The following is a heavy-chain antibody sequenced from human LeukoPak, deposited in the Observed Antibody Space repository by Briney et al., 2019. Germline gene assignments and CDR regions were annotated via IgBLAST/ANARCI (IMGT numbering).Heavy chain of an antibody. D-gene: IGHD6-19*01. CDR3: ARDSSGYSSGWINYYYYYYMDV. Sequence: PSETLSLTCTVSGGSISSSSYYWGWIRQPPGKGLEWIGSIYYSGSTYYNPSLKSRVTISVDTSKNQFSLKLSSVTAADTAVYYCARDSSGYSSGWINYYYYYYMDVWGKGTTVAISS. V-gene: IGHV4-39*07. CDR2: IYYSGST. CDR1: GGSISSSSYY. J-gene: IGHJ6*03.